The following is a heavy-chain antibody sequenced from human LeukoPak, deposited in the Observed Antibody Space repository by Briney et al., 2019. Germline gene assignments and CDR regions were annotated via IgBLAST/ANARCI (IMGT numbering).Heavy chain of an antibody. D-gene: IGHD3-22*01. V-gene: IGHV3-30*03. CDR3: ARDCYDSSGYYFDYYYYGMDV. Sequence: GGSLRLSCAASGFTFSNYGIHWVRQAPGKGLEWVAVISYDGSNKYYADSVKGRFTISRDNSKNTLYLQMNSLRAEDTAVYYCARDCYDSSGYYFDYYYYGMDVWGQGTTVTVSS. CDR1: GFTFSNYG. CDR2: ISYDGSNK. J-gene: IGHJ6*02.